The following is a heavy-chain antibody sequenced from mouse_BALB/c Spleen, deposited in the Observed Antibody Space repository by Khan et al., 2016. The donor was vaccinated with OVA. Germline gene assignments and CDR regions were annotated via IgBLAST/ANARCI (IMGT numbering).Heavy chain of an antibody. D-gene: IGHD2-4*01. V-gene: IGHV2-2*02. CDR1: GFSLTTYG. Sequence: QMQLEESGPGLVRPSQSLSITYTVSGFSLTTYGVHWVRQSPGKGLEWLGVIWSGGSTDYSAAFISRLSISKDNSKSQVFFKMNSLQPNDTAIYYCARNYDYDEGLAYWGQGTLVTVSA. J-gene: IGHJ3*01. CDR2: IWSGGST. CDR3: ARNYDYDEGLAY.